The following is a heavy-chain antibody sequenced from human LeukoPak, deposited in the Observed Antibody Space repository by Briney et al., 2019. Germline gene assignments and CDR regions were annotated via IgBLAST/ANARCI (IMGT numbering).Heavy chain of an antibody. Sequence: PGGPLRLSCAASGFTFSNYSMNWVRQAPGKGLEWVSSISSSSSYIYYADSVKGRFTISRDNAKNSLYLQMNSLRAEDTAVYYCARVLVVAATFSDYWGQGTLVTVSS. CDR1: GFTFSNYS. J-gene: IGHJ4*02. CDR2: ISSSSSYI. D-gene: IGHD2-15*01. CDR3: ARVLVVAATFSDY. V-gene: IGHV3-21*01.